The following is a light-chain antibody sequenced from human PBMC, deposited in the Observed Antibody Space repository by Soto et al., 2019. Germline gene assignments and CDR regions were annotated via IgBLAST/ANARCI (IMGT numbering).Light chain of an antibody. J-gene: IGKJ4*01. CDR2: GAS. CDR1: QSVGSN. CDR3: QQYNDWVT. Sequence: ETVMTQSPDILSVSQGEGATLSCRASQSVGSNLAWYQQKPGQAPRLLIYGASTRATGIPVRFSGSGSGTEFTLTISSLQSEDFAVYYCQQYNDWVTFGGGTKVDIK. V-gene: IGKV3D-15*01.